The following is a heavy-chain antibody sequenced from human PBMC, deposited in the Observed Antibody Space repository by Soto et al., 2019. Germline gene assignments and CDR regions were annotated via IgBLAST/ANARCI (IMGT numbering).Heavy chain of an antibody. Sequence: PGGSLRLSCAASGFTFSSYGMHWVRQAPGKGLEWVAVIWYDGSTTNYADSVKGRFTNSRDNAKNTLYLQMNSLRADDTAVYYCARGAGTTGFDPWGQGTLVTVSS. D-gene: IGHD1-7*01. J-gene: IGHJ5*02. CDR3: ARGAGTTGFDP. V-gene: IGHV3-33*01. CDR1: GFTFSSYG. CDR2: IWYDGSTT.